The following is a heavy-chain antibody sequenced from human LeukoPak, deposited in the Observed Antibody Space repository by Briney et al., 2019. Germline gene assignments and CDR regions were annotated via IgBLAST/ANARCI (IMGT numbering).Heavy chain of an antibody. CDR3: ARGSSSWGKGDY. CDR1: GFTFSNYG. CDR2: ISSSSSTI. Sequence: GGSLRLSCEASGFTFSNYGIHWVRQAPGKGLEWVSYISSSSSTIYYADSVKGRFTISRDNAKNSLYLQMSSLRDEDTAVYCCARGSSSWGKGDYWGQGTLVTVSS. D-gene: IGHD6-13*01. J-gene: IGHJ4*02. V-gene: IGHV3-48*02.